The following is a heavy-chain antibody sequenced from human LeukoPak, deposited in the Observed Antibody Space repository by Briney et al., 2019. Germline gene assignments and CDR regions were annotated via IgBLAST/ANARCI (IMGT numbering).Heavy chain of an antibody. D-gene: IGHD1-26*01. V-gene: IGHV3-9*01. Sequence: GGSLRLSCAATGLPYKHYRMLWVRQPPGKALEWVSSINWNGGGTDYADSVKGRFTITRDNAKNSLYLQLSSLRPEDTALYYCAKHMRATNTYSFFGLDVWGQGTTVTVSS. CDR3: AKHMRATNTYSFFGLDV. CDR2: INWNGGGT. J-gene: IGHJ6*02. CDR1: GLPYKHYR.